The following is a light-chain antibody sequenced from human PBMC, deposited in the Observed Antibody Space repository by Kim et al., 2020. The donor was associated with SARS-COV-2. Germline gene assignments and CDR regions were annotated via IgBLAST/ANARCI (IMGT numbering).Light chain of an antibody. CDR3: SAWDSSLNVWV. J-gene: IGLJ3*02. Sequence: QTAALTGTGNSNNVGNEGAAWLQQHQGHPPKLLFFRNNNRPSGISERLSASRSGNIASLTITGLQIEDEGDYYCSAWDSSLNVWVFGGGTQLTVL. CDR2: RNN. V-gene: IGLV10-54*01. CDR1: SNNVGNEG.